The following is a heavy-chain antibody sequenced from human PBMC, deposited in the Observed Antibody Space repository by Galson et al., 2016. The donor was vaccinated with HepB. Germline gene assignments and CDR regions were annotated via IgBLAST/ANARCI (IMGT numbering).Heavy chain of an antibody. J-gene: IGHJ6*02. CDR2: TSYDGSNK. CDR3: ARGGKGELFGMDV. V-gene: IGHV3-30-3*01. CDR1: GFTLRSYA. D-gene: IGHD3-10*01. Sequence: SLRLSCAASGFTLRSYAMHWVRQAPGKGLEWVAVTSYDGSNKYYGDSVKGRFTISRDNSNNTLYLQLNSLRAEDTPVYYCARGGKGELFGMDVWGQGTTVTVSS.